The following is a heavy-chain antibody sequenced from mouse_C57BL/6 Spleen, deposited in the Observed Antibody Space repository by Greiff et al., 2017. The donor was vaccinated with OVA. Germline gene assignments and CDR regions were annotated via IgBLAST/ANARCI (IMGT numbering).Heavy chain of an antibody. J-gene: IGHJ4*01. CDR2: IDPSDSYT. D-gene: IGHD2-1*01. V-gene: IGHV1-69*01. Sequence: QVQLQQPGAELVMPGASVKLSCKASAYTFTSYWMHWVKQRPGQGLEWIGEIDPSDSYTNYNQKFKGKSTLTVDKSSSTAYMQLSSLTSEDSAVYYCARRDGNYGYYAMDYWGQGTSVTVSS. CDR1: AYTFTSYW. CDR3: ARRDGNYGYYAMDY.